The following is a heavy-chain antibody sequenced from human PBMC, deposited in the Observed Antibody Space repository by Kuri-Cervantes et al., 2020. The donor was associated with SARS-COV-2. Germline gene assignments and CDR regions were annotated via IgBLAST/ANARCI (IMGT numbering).Heavy chain of an antibody. Sequence: GSLRLSCAVYGGSFSGYYWSWIRQPAGKGLEWIGRIYNSGSTNYNPSLKSRVTISVDTSKNQFSLKLNSVTAADTAVYYCARPLNYDFWSGPSPFDYWGQGTLVSVSS. V-gene: IGHV4-59*10. CDR2: IYNSGST. J-gene: IGHJ4*02. D-gene: IGHD3-3*01. CDR1: GGSFSGYY. CDR3: ARPLNYDFWSGPSPFDY.